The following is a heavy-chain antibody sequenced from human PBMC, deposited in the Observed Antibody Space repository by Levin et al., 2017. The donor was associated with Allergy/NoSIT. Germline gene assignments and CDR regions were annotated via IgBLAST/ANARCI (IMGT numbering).Heavy chain of an antibody. CDR1: GGSVTTDTSY. Sequence: NPSETLSLTCTVSGGSVTTDTSYWSWIRRPPGKGLEWIGYVYYRGSTNYNPSLKSRVTISVDTCKNQFSLELKSMTAADTAFYYCARVGQQLPGSYCFEDWGQGTLVTVSS. CDR2: VYYRGST. J-gene: IGHJ4*02. V-gene: IGHV4-61*01. CDR3: ARVGQQLPGSYCFED. D-gene: IGHD6-13*01.